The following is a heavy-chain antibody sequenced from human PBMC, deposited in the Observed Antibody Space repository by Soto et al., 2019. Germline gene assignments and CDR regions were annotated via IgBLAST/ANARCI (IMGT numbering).Heavy chain of an antibody. V-gene: IGHV3-23*01. J-gene: IGHJ4*02. CDR1: GYSFTNYC. CDR3: AKDRLGGNFDY. Sequence: PGESLKISCKGSGYSFTNYCIGWVRQAPGKGLEWVATISGTGGSTYYADSVKGRFTISRDNSKNTLYLQMNSLRVEDTAVYYCAKDRLGGNFDYWGQGTQVTVSS. CDR2: ISGTGGST.